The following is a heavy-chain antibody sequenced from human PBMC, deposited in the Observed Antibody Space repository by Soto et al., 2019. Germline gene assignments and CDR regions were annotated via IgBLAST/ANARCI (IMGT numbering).Heavy chain of an antibody. CDR1: GAIFVSYT. D-gene: IGHD3-10*01. Sequence: QVQLVQSGAEVKKPGSPVKVSCKASGAIFVSYTITWVRQAPGQGLEWMGKITPILAVTHYAQKFQGRVTITADKSTSTAYMEVSSLTSEDTAVYYCAVEDYYGSGSHFGWFDPWGQGTLVTVSS. V-gene: IGHV1-69*02. J-gene: IGHJ5*02. CDR3: AVEDYYGSGSHFGWFDP. CDR2: ITPILAVT.